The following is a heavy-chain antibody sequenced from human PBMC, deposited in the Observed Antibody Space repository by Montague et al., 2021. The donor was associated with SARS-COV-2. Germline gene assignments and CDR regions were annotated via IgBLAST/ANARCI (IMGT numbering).Heavy chain of an antibody. D-gene: IGHD3-10*01. J-gene: IGHJ4*02. V-gene: IGHV3-30-3*01. CDR3: ASGLLWFGEPDY. CDR2: ISYDGSNK. Sequence: SLRLSCAASGFTFSSYAMHWVRQAPGKGLEWVAVISYDGSNKCYADSVKGRFTISRDNSKNTLYLQMNSLRAEDTAVYYCASGLLWFGEPDYWGQGTLVTVSS. CDR1: GFTFSSYA.